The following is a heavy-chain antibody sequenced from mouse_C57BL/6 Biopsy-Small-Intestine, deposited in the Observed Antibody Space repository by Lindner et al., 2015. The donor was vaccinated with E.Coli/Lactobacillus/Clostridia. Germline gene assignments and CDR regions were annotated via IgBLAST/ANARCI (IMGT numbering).Heavy chain of an antibody. CDR2: IDPENGDT. Sequence: VQLQESGAELVRPGASVKLSCTASGFNIKDDYMHWVKQRPEQGLEWIGWIDPENGDTEYASKFQGKATITADTSSNTAYLQLSSLTSEDTAVYYCSYGNYEDAMDYWGQGTSVTVSS. V-gene: IGHV14-4*01. J-gene: IGHJ4*01. D-gene: IGHD2-1*01. CDR1: GFNIKDDY. CDR3: SYGNYEDAMDY.